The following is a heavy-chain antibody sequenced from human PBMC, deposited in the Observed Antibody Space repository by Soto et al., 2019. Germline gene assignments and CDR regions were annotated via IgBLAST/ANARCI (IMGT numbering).Heavy chain of an antibody. CDR3: AREGNGYDPYYYYYYMDV. J-gene: IGHJ6*03. D-gene: IGHD5-12*01. Sequence: GGSLRLSCAASGFTFSSYWMHWVRQAPGKGLVWVSRINSDGSSTSYADSVKGRFTISRDNAKNTLYLQMNSLRAEDTAVYYCAREGNGYDPYYYYYYMDVWGKGTTVTVSS. CDR1: GFTFSSYW. V-gene: IGHV3-74*01. CDR2: INSDGSST.